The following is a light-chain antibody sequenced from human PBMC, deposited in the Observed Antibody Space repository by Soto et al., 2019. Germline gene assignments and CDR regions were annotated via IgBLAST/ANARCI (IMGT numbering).Light chain of an antibody. Sequence: EIVLTQSPGTLSLSPGERATLSCRASQSVSNNYLAWYQQKPGQAPRLLIYGASNRATGIPDRFSGSGSGTDFTLTISRLEPEDFAVYYCQQRYNWPPTFGQGTKVDIK. CDR3: QQRYNWPPT. J-gene: IGKJ1*01. CDR2: GAS. CDR1: QSVSNNY. V-gene: IGKV3D-20*02.